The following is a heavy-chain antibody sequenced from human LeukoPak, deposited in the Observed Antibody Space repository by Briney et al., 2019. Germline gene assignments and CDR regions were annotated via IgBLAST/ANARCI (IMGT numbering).Heavy chain of an antibody. V-gene: IGHV4-30-4*01. CDR1: GGSISSGDYY. CDR2: IYYSGST. D-gene: IGHD3-10*01. CDR3: ASLHQVRGLTVFDY. J-gene: IGHJ4*02. Sequence: PSETLSLTCTVSGGSISSGDYYWSWIRQPPGKGLEWIGYIYYSGSTYYNPSLKSRVTISVDTSKNQFSLKLTSVTAADTAVYYCASLHQVRGLTVFDYWGQGALVTVSS.